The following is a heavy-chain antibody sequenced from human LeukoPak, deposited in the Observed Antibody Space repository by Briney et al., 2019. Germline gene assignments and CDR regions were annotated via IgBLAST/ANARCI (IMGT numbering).Heavy chain of an antibody. CDR1: GFTFSSYW. CDR3: ARLKDDVTKLDY. Sequence: GGSLRLSCAASGFTFSSYWMSWVRQAPGKGLEWVANINEDGSQKRYVDSVQGRFTISRDNTKNSLFLQMNSLRAEDTAVYYCARLKDDVTKLDYWGQGTLVTVSS. D-gene: IGHD2-8*01. V-gene: IGHV3-7*01. CDR2: INEDGSQK. J-gene: IGHJ4*02.